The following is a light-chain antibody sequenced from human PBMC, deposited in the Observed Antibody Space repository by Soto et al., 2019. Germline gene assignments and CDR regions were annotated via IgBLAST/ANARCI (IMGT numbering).Light chain of an antibody. CDR3: AAWDAGVSGPA. J-gene: IGLJ2*01. Sequence: QAVVTQPPSASGTPGQRVTISCSGSSSNIGSKYVYWYQQLPGTAPKLLMYRNNQRPSGVPDRFSGSKSGTSASLAISGLRSEDEADYYCAAWDAGVSGPAFGGGNKLTVL. V-gene: IGLV1-47*01. CDR1: SSNIGSKY. CDR2: RNN.